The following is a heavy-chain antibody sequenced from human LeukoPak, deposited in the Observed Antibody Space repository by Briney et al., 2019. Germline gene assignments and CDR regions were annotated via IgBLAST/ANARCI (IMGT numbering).Heavy chain of an antibody. Sequence: GGSLRLSCAASGFTFSNAWMSWVRQALGKGLEWVGRIKSKTDGGTTDYAAPVKGRFTISRDDSKNTLYLQMNSLKTEDTAVYYCTTDLLMVRGVIITSLDYWGQGTLVTVSS. CDR1: GFTFSNAW. V-gene: IGHV3-15*01. J-gene: IGHJ4*02. D-gene: IGHD3-10*01. CDR2: IKSKTDGGTT. CDR3: TTDLLMVRGVIITSLDY.